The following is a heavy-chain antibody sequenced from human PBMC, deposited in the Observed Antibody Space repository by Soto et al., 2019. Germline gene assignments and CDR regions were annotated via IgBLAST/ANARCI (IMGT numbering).Heavy chain of an antibody. CDR2: IWYDGSNK. CDR3: ARDPLWSDTAMEQTTGENYYYYYMDV. CDR1: GFTFSSYA. J-gene: IGHJ6*03. V-gene: IGHV3-33*01. D-gene: IGHD5-18*01. Sequence: GGSLRLSCAASGFTFSSYAMRWVRQATGKGLEWVAVIWYDGSNKYYADSVKGRFTISRDNSKNTLYLQMNSLRAEDTAVYYCARDPLWSDTAMEQTTGENYYYYYMDVWGKGTTVTVSS.